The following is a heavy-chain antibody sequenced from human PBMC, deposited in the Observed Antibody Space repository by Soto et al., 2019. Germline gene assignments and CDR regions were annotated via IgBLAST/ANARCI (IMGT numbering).Heavy chain of an antibody. J-gene: IGHJ4*02. CDR1: GGSISSYY. CDR3: ARGDYYFDY. V-gene: IGHV4-59*01. CDR2: IYYSGST. D-gene: IGHD4-17*01. Sequence: SETLSLTCTVSGGSISSYYWSWIRQPPGKGLEWIGYIYYSGSTNYNPSLKSRVTISVDTSKNQFSLKLSSVTAADTAVYYCARGDYYFDYWGQGTLVTVSS.